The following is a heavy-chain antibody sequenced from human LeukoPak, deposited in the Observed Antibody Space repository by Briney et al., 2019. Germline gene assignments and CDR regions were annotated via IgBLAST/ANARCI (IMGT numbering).Heavy chain of an antibody. J-gene: IGHJ3*01. V-gene: IGHV3-7*01. CDR3: ATNYDDYDKAAFDV. D-gene: IGHD4-17*01. Sequence: GGSLRLSCAASGLNFTRYWMSWVRQAPGKGLEWVANIKQDGSEKYYVDSVRGRFTISRDHAQNSLYLRMDDLRAEDTAVYYCATNYDDYDKAAFDVWGQGALVTVSS. CDR2: IKQDGSEK. CDR1: GLNFTRYW.